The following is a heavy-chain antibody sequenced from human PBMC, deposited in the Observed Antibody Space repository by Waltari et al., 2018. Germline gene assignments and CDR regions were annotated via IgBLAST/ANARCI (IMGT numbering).Heavy chain of an antibody. V-gene: IGHV3-7*01. CDR3: TTLARGESGDY. D-gene: IGHD3-10*01. CDR2: INPDGSQK. J-gene: IGHJ4*02. Sequence: EVQLVESGGGLVQPGGSLRLSCAPSGFTFNTYWMKWIRQAPGKGLEWVANINPDGSQKFYVDSVKGRFTVSRDNAQNALYLQMNNLRAEDTAVYYCTTLARGESGDYWGQGTLVTVSS. CDR1: GFTFNTYW.